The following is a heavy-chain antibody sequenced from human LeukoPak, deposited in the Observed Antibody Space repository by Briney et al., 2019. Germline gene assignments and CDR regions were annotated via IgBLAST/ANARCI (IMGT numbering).Heavy chain of an antibody. CDR2: IKEDGSVK. Sequence: GSLRLSCEASRFRISTYWMSWVRQAPGKGLQWVANIKEDGSVKYYVDSVKGRFTISRDNAKNSLYLQMNSLRAEDTAVYYCARDTEKVTSVDYHGMDVWGQGTTVTVSS. V-gene: IGHV3-7*05. CDR3: ARDTEKVTSVDYHGMDV. D-gene: IGHD5-18*01. J-gene: IGHJ6*02. CDR1: RFRISTYW.